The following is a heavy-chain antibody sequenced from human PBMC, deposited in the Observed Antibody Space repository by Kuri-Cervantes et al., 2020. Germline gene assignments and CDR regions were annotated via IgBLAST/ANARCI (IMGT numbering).Heavy chain of an antibody. CDR1: GYTFTSYD. J-gene: IGHJ4*02. CDR2: MNPNSGNT. Sequence: ASSKVTCKAAGYTFTSYDINWVGQATGQGLEWMGLMNPNSGNTGYTQKFQGRVNMTRNTSISTSKMELRSLRAEDTAVYYCARSRPSSCFDYWGQGTLVTVSS. CDR3: ARSRPSSCFDY. D-gene: IGHD6-13*01. V-gene: IGHV1-8*01.